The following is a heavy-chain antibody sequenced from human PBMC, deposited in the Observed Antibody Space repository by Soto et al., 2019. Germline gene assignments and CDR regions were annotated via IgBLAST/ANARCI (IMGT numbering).Heavy chain of an antibody. V-gene: IGHV3-23*01. CDR2: ISGSGGST. CDR3: AKSYIVLMVYAIRGFDY. D-gene: IGHD2-8*01. CDR1: GFTFSSYA. Sequence: GGSLRLSCAASGFTFSSYAMSWVRQAPGKGLEWVSAISGSGGSTYYADSVKGRFTISRDNSKNTLYLQMNSLRAEDTAVYYCAKSYIVLMVYAIRGFDYWGQGTLVTVSS. J-gene: IGHJ4*02.